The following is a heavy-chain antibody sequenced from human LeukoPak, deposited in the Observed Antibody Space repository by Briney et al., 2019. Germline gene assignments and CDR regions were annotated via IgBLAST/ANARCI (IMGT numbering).Heavy chain of an antibody. Sequence: SETLSLTCTVSGGPIRSYYWSWMRQPPGKGLEWIGNIHYSESTNFNPSLKSRVTMSVDTSKNQFSLKLSSVTAADTAVYYCAREQGRFLEWSDAFDIWGQGTMVTVSS. V-gene: IGHV4-59*12. CDR1: GGPIRSYY. J-gene: IGHJ3*02. D-gene: IGHD3-3*01. CDR3: AREQGRFLEWSDAFDI. CDR2: IHYSEST.